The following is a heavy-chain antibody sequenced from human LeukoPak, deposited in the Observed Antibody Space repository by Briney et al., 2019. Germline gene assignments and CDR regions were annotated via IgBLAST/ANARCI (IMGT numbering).Heavy chain of an antibody. Sequence: GASVKVSCKASGGTXSSYAISWVRQAPGQGLEWMGRIIPILGIANYAQKFQGRVTITADKSTSTAYMELSSLRSEDTAVYYCARISRDNTGYDSSGYPYYFDYWGQGTLVIVSS. CDR2: IIPILGIA. D-gene: IGHD3-22*01. J-gene: IGHJ4*02. CDR1: GGTXSSYA. CDR3: ARISRDNTGYDSSGYPYYFDY. V-gene: IGHV1-69*04.